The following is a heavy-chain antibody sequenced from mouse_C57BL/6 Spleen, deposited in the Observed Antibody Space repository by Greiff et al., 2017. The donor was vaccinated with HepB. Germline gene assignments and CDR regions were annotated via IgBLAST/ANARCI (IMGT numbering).Heavy chain of an antibody. J-gene: IGHJ4*01. V-gene: IGHV1-80*01. Sequence: QVQLQQSGAELVKPGASVKISCKASGYAFSSYWMNWVKQRPGKGLEWIGQIYPGDGDTNYNGKFKGKATLTADKSSSTAYMQLSSLTSEDSAVYFCSRYRGIYYDYEGAMDYWGQGTSVTVSS. D-gene: IGHD2-4*01. CDR1: GYAFSSYW. CDR3: SRYRGIYYDYEGAMDY. CDR2: IYPGDGDT.